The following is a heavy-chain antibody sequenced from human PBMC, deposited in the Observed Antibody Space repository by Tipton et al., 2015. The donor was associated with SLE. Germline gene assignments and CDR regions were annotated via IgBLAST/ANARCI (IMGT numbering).Heavy chain of an antibody. CDR1: GDSMSGFS. Sequence: TLSLTCTVSGDSMSGFSWSWVRQPPGKGLEWIGSIYHSGSTYYNPSLKSRVTISVDTSKNQFSLKLSSVTAADTAVYYCARSGHIVVVVLGYFDVWGRGTLVTVSS. V-gene: IGHV4-38-2*02. D-gene: IGHD2-21*01. CDR3: ARSGHIVVVVLGYFDV. CDR2: IYHSGST. J-gene: IGHJ2*01.